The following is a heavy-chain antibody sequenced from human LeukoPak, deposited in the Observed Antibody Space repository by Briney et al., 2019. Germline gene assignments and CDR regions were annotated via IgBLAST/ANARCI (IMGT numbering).Heavy chain of an antibody. D-gene: IGHD6-13*01. V-gene: IGHV3-23*01. CDR3: AKGGGSSIAAAGIGSYYGMDV. Sequence: PGGSLRLSCAASGFTFSSYAMSWVRQAPGKGLEWVSAISGSGGSTYYADSVKGRFTISRDNSKNTLYLQMSSLRAEDTAVYYCAKGGGSSIAAAGIGSYYGMDVWGKGTTVTVSS. CDR2: ISGSGGST. J-gene: IGHJ6*04. CDR1: GFTFSSYA.